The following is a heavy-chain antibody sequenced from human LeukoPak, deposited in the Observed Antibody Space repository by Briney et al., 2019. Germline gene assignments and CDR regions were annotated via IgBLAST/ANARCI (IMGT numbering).Heavy chain of an antibody. CDR1: GDSISSYY. D-gene: IGHD3-10*01. CDR3: TRGLQEKDIIRGFDF. V-gene: IGHV4-4*07. CDR2: IYTSGGT. J-gene: IGHJ4*01. Sequence: PSETLSLTCTVSGDSISSYYWSWIRQPAGKGLQWIGHIYTSGGTNYNPSLKSRVTMSVDTSKNQLSLKLSSVTAADTAVYFCTRGLQEKDIIRGFDFWGPGILVTVSS.